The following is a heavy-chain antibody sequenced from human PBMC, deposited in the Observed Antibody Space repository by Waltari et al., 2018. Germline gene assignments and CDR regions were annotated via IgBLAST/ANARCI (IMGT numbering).Heavy chain of an antibody. J-gene: IGHJ4*02. CDR3: AKGPAMIGPFDY. Sequence: QVQLVESGGGVVQPGRSLRLSCAASGFTFSSYGMHWVGQAPGKGLEWVAVISYDGSNKYYADSVKGRFTISRDNSKNTLYLQMNSLRAEDTAVYYCAKGPAMIGPFDYWGQGTLVTVSS. D-gene: IGHD3-22*01. CDR2: ISYDGSNK. V-gene: IGHV3-30*18. CDR1: GFTFSSYG.